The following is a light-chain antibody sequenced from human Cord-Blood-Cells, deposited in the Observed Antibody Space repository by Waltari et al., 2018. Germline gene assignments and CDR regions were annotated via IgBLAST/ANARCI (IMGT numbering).Light chain of an antibody. CDR2: DAS. CDR1: SVSSY. J-gene: IGKJ4*01. CDR3: QQRSNWPLT. V-gene: IGKV3-11*01. Sequence: SVSSYLAWYQQKPGQAPRLLIYDASNWATGIPARFSGSGSGTDFTLTISSLEPEDFAVYYCQQRSNWPLTFGGGTKVEIK.